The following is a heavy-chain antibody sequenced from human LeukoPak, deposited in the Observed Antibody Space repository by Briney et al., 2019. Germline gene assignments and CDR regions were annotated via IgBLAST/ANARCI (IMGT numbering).Heavy chain of an antibody. Sequence: ASVKVSCKASGYTFTGYYMHWVRQAPGQGLEWMGWIIPNTGDTRLAQKFQGRVTMTRDTSISTAYMELSSLRSDDTAMYYCARERREYWQLEWFDPWGQGTLVTVSS. CDR3: ARERREYWQLEWFDP. CDR1: GYTFTGYY. CDR2: IIPNTGDT. D-gene: IGHD2-8*02. V-gene: IGHV1-2*02. J-gene: IGHJ5*02.